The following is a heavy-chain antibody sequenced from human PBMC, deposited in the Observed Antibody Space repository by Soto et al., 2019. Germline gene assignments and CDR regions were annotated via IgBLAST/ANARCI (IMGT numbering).Heavy chain of an antibody. CDR1: GDSISSVDYF. V-gene: IGHV4-30-4*01. CDR3: ARGRYCLTGRCFPNWFDS. Sequence: SETLSLTCSVSGDSISSVDYFWAWIRQPPGQALEYIGYIYKSATTYYNPSFESRVAISLDTSKSQFSLNVTSVTAAGTAVYFCARGRYCLTGRCFPNWFDSWGQGTLVTVSS. CDR2: IYKSATT. D-gene: IGHD2-15*01. J-gene: IGHJ5*01.